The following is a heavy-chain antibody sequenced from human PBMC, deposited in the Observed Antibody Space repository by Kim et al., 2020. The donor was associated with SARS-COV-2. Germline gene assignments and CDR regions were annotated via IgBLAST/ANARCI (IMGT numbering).Heavy chain of an antibody. J-gene: IGHJ4*02. CDR1: GFTFSSYG. Sequence: GGSLRLSCAASGFTFSSYGMHWVRQAPGKGLEWVAVISYDGSNKYYADSVKGRFTISRDNSKNTLYLQMNSLRAEDTAVYYCAKDQVVRGVIGEGYWGQGTLVTVSS. D-gene: IGHD3-10*01. CDR2: ISYDGSNK. CDR3: AKDQVVRGVIGEGY. V-gene: IGHV3-30*18.